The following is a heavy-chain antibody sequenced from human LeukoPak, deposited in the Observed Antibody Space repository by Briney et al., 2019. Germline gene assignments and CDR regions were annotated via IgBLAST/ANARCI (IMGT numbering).Heavy chain of an antibody. V-gene: IGHV4-39*01. J-gene: IGHJ4*02. CDR3: ARHPFSSSSDGPDY. CDR1: GGAISNTSYY. CDR2: ASYSGST. D-gene: IGHD6-6*01. Sequence: RSETLSLTCTVSGGAISNTSYYWGWIRQPPGNGLEWIGSASYSGSTNYNPSLLSRVSMSVDTSKNQFSLNLSSVTAADTAVYYCARHPFSSSSDGPDYWGQGTLVTVSS.